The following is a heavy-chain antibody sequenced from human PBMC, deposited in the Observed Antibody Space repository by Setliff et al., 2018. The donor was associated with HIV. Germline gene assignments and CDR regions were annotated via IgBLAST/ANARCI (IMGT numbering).Heavy chain of an antibody. CDR3: ARAEGLIFGVEEGAFDI. J-gene: IGHJ3*02. CDR1: GGSFSGYY. CDR2: IYYSGST. V-gene: IGHV4-31*11. D-gene: IGHD3-3*01. Sequence: SETLSLTCDVFGGSFSGYYWSWIRQPPGKGLEWIGYIYYSGSTYYNPSLKSRVTISVDTSKNQFSLKLSSVTAADTAVYYCARAEGLIFGVEEGAFDIWGQGTMVTVSS.